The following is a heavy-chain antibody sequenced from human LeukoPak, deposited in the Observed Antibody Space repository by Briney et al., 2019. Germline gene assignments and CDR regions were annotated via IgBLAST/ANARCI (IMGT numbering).Heavy chain of an antibody. D-gene: IGHD3-16*01. V-gene: IGHV3-30*03. Sequence: GGSLRLSCVASGFTFSGYGMHWVRRAPGKGLQWVAFISYEGRNKYYADSVKGRFTISRDKSRNTLNLQMNSLRAEDTAVYYCARDNYGVDYWGQGTLVTVSS. CDR3: ARDNYGVDY. CDR2: ISYEGRNK. J-gene: IGHJ4*02. CDR1: GFTFSGYG.